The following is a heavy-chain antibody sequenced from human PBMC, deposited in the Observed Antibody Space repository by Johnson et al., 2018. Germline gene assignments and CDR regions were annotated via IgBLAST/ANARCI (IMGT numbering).Heavy chain of an antibody. CDR3: ARVTGTPRPTDHYDYMDV. V-gene: IGHV4-59*01. Sequence: QVQLQESGPGLVKPSETLSLTCTVSGGSISSYYWSWIRQPPGKGLEWIGYIYYSGSTNYNPSLKSRVTISVDTSKNQFSLKLSSVTAAYTAVYYCARVTGTPRPTDHYDYMDVWGKETTVTCSS. J-gene: IGHJ6*03. D-gene: IGHD1-1*01. CDR2: IYYSGST. CDR1: GGSISSYY.